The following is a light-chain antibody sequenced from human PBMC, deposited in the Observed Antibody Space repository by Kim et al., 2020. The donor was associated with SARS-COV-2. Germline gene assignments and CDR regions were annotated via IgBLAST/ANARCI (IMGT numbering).Light chain of an antibody. CDR1: SSNIGNNY. J-gene: IGLJ3*02. CDR2: DNY. CDR3: GTWDSSLSAGV. Sequence: GQKVTISCSGSSSNIGNNYVSWYQHLPGTAPKLLIYDNYKRPSGIPDRFSASKSGTSATLGITGLQTGDEADYYCGTWDSSLSAGVFGGGTQLTVL. V-gene: IGLV1-51*01.